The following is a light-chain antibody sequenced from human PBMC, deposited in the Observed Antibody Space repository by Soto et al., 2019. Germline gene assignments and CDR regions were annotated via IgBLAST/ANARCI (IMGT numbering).Light chain of an antibody. CDR2: GAS. Sequence: EIVLTQSPGTLSLSPGERATLSCRASQSVSSSFLAWYQQRPGQAPRLLIFGASYRSTGIPDRFSGSGSGTDFTLTISRLEPEDVAVYHWQHYGTSPPEFTFGPGTKVDSK. CDR3: QHYGTSPPEFT. J-gene: IGKJ3*01. CDR1: QSVSSSF. V-gene: IGKV3-20*01.